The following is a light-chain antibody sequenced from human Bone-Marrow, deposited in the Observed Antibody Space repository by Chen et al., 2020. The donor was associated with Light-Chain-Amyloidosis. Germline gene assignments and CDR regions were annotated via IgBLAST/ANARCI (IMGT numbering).Light chain of an antibody. CDR1: DLPTKY. CDR3: QSADSSGTYEVI. J-gene: IGLJ2*01. V-gene: IGLV3-25*03. CDR2: RHT. Sequence: SYDLTQPPSVSVSPGRTARITCSGDDLPTKYAYWYQQKPGQAPVLVIHRHTEGPSGISERFSGSSSGTTATLTISGVQAEDEADYHCQSADSSGTYEVIFGGGTKLTV.